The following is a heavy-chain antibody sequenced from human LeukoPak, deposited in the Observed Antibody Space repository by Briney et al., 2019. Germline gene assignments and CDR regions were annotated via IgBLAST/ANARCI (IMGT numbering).Heavy chain of an antibody. CDR1: GFTFDDYA. CDR2: ISWNSGSI. CDR3: ARAVAVAYFDY. J-gene: IGHJ4*02. Sequence: GGSLRLSCAASGFTFDDYAMHWVRQAPGKGLEWVSGISWNSGSIGYADSVKGRFTISRDNAKNSLYLQMNSLRAEDTAVYYCARAVAVAYFDYWGQGTLVTVSS. V-gene: IGHV3-9*01. D-gene: IGHD6-19*01.